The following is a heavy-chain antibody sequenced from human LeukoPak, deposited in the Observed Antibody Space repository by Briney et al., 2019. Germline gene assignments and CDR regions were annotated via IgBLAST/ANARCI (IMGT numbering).Heavy chain of an antibody. J-gene: IGHJ3*02. V-gene: IGHV4-39*07. CDR2: IHYSETT. Sequence: PSETLSLTCTVSGGSISSSNYYWGWIRQPPGKGLEWIASIHYSETTYYNPSLKSRVTISVDTSKNQFSLKLSSVTAADTAVYFCARGPYSYDSSGAFDIWGQGTMVTVSS. D-gene: IGHD3-22*01. CDR3: ARGPYSYDSSGAFDI. CDR1: GGSISSSNYY.